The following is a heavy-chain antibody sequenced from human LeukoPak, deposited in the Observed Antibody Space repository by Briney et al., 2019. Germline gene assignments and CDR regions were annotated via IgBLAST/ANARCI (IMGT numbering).Heavy chain of an antibody. Sequence: ASVKVSCKASGGTFSSYASSWVRQAPGQGLEWMGGIIPIFGTANYAQKFQGRVTITADESTSTAYMELSSLRSEDTAVYYCARRYQDYRNRYYGMDVWGQGTTVTVSS. CDR3: ARRYQDYRNRYYGMDV. CDR2: IIPIFGTA. V-gene: IGHV1-69*13. CDR1: GGTFSSYA. J-gene: IGHJ6*02. D-gene: IGHD4-11*01.